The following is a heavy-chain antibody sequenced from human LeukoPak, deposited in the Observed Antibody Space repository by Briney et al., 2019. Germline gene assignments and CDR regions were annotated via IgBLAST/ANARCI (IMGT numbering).Heavy chain of an antibody. CDR2: ISGNGGNT. J-gene: IGHJ5*02. D-gene: IGHD2-2*02. CDR3: AKDESGYCTSTSCYKWFDP. CDR1: GFTNYA. Sequence: GGSLRLSCAASGFTNYAMSWVRQAPGQGLEWVSTISGNGGNTYYADSVKGRFTISRDNSKNTLYLQMNSLRAEDTAVYYCAKDESGYCTSTSCYKWFDPWGQGTLVTVSS. V-gene: IGHV3-23*01.